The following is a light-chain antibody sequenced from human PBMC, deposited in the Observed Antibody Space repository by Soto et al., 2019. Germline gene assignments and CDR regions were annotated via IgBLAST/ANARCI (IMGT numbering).Light chain of an antibody. V-gene: IGLV2-14*01. Sequence: QSVLTQPASVSGSPGQSITISCTGTSSDIAIYNFVSWYQQHPGKAPRRMIFQVTNRPSGVSTRFSGSKSGNTASLTISGIQAEDEADYYCTSYPVSSDSVCRSAPTVTVL. CDR2: QVT. CDR3: TSYPVSSDSV. J-gene: IGLJ1*01. CDR1: SSDIAIYNF.